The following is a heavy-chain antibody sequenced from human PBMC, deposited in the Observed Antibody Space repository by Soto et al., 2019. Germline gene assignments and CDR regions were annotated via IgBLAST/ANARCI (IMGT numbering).Heavy chain of an antibody. CDR3: AKDHYYYGSGSPDAFDI. CDR1: GFTFSSYA. D-gene: IGHD3-10*01. V-gene: IGHV3-23*01. Sequence: GGSLRLSCAASGFTFSSYAMSWVRQAPGKGLEWVSAISGTGGSTYYADSVKGRFTISRDNSKNTLYLQMNSLRAEDTAVYYCAKDHYYYGSGSPDAFDIWGQGTMVTVSS. CDR2: ISGTGGST. J-gene: IGHJ3*02.